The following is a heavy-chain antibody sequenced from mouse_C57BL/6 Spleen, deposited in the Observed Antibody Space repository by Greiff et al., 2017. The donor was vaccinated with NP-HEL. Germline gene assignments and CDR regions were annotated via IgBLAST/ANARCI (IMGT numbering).Heavy chain of an antibody. CDR1: GYTFTDYE. CDR2: IDPETGGT. D-gene: IGHD3-2*02. J-gene: IGHJ2*01. CDR3: TRSGSSGPYYFDY. Sequence: VQLQQSGAELVRPGASVTLSCKASGYTFTDYEMHWVKQTPVHGLEWIGAIDPETGGTAYNQKFKGKAILTADKSSSTAYMELRSLTSEDSAVYYCTRSGSSGPYYFDYWGQGTTLTVSS. V-gene: IGHV1-15*01.